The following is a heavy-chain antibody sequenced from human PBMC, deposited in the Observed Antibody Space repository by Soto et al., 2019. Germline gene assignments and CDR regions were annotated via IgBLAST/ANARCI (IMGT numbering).Heavy chain of an antibody. Sequence: GASVKVSCKASGYTFTSYGISWVRQAPGQGLEWMGWISAYNGNTNYAQKLQGRVTMTTDTSTSTAYMELRSLRSDDTAVYYCARDVKDDFWSGYHFDYWGQGTPVTVSS. D-gene: IGHD3-3*01. V-gene: IGHV1-18*01. J-gene: IGHJ4*02. CDR1: GYTFTSYG. CDR2: ISAYNGNT. CDR3: ARDVKDDFWSGYHFDY.